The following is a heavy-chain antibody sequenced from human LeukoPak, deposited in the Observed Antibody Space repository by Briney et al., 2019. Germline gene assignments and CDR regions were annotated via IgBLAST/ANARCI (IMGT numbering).Heavy chain of an antibody. CDR1: GYTFTSYY. CDR3: ARGGYCSGGSCYSTSYYSMDV. D-gene: IGHD2-15*01. J-gene: IGHJ6*03. V-gene: IGHV1-46*01. Sequence: ASVTVSCKASGYTFTSYYLHWVRQAPGQGLEWMGIINPSGGSTSYAQKFQVRVTMTRDMSTSTVYMELSSLRSEDTAVYYCARGGYCSGGSCYSTSYYSMDVWGKGTTVTVSS. CDR2: INPSGGST.